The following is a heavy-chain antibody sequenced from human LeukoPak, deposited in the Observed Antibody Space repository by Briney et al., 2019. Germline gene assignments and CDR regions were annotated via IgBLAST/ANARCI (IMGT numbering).Heavy chain of an antibody. CDR1: GVSVSDYY. CDR2: VSPGGYT. J-gene: IGHJ5*02. V-gene: IGHV4-34*01. Sequence: SETLSLTCAVSGVSVSDYYWSWIRQSPEKGLEWIGEVSPGGYTTYNPSLRSRVIISEDTSENQLSLNVTSVTAADTALFYCARIRCGRGQARCYNHWAQGSLVTVSS. CDR3: ARIRCGRGQARCYNH. D-gene: IGHD2-21*01.